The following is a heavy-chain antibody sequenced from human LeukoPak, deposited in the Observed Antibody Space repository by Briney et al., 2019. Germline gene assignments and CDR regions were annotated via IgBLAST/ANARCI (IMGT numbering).Heavy chain of an antibody. J-gene: IGHJ4*02. CDR2: IYTSGST. CDR1: GRSISSGSYY. CDR3: AREQEDSYGLRREINYY. D-gene: IGHD5-18*01. Sequence: SETLSLTCTVSGRSISSGSYYWSWIRQPAGKGLEWIARIYTSGSTNYNPSLKSRVTISVDTSKNQFSLKLGFVSVADKAMYYCAREQEDSYGLRREINYYWGQGNLVTVSS. V-gene: IGHV4-61*02.